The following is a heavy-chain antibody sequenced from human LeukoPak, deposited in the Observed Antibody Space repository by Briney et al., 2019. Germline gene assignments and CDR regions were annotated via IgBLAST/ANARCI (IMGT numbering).Heavy chain of an antibody. V-gene: IGHV3-30*02. J-gene: IGHJ4*02. D-gene: IGHD3-16*01. Sequence: PGGSLRLSCAASGFTLSSYGMHWVRQAPGKGLEWVAFIRYDGSNKYYADSVKGRFTISRDNSKNTLYLQMNSLRAEDTAVYYCAKGYYDYVWGSYYFDYWGQGTLVTVSS. CDR1: GFTLSSYG. CDR3: AKGYYDYVWGSYYFDY. CDR2: IRYDGSNK.